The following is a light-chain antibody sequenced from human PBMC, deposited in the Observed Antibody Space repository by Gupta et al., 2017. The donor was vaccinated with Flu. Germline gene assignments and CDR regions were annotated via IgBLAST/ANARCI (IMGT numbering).Light chain of an antibody. V-gene: IGKV1-5*03. J-gene: IGKJ1*01. CDR3: QQYDYYWT. CDR2: KAS. CDR1: QSISTR. Sequence: VGDRVTIPCRASQSISTRLAWYQQKAGKPPKILIYKASTLEGGVPSRFSGSGSGTQFTLTISSLQPDDFATYYCQQYDYYWTFGQGTKVEI.